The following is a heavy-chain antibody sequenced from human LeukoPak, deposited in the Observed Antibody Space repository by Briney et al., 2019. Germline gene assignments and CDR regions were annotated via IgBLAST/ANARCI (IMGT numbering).Heavy chain of an antibody. V-gene: IGHV5-51*01. CDR1: GYSFTNYW. CDR2: IYPGDSDT. CDR3: ARHPAYASSHHAFDI. D-gene: IGHD3-22*01. Sequence: GEALKISCTGSGYSFTNYWIGWVRQMPGKGLEWVGMIYPGDSDTRYSPSFQGQVTISADKSISTAYLQCSSLKASATAMYYCARHPAYASSHHAFDIWGQGTMVTVSS. J-gene: IGHJ3*02.